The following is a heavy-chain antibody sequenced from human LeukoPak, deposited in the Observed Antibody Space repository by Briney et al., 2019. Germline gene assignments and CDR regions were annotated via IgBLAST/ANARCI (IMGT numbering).Heavy chain of an antibody. CDR3: ARGAAGTIPDYYYFGMDI. CDR1: GYRFTDYW. CDR2: TYPGDSDT. J-gene: IGHJ6*02. Sequence: GESLKISCKGTGYRFTDYWIVWVRQMPGKGLEWMGITYPGDSDTRYSPSFQGQVTISVDKSINTAHLQWGSLKASDTAMYYCARGAAGTIPDYYYFGMDIWGQGTTVTVSS. V-gene: IGHV5-51*01. D-gene: IGHD1-7*01.